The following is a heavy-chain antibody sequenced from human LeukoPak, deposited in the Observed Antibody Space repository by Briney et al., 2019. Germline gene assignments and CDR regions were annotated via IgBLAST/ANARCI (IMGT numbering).Heavy chain of an antibody. CDR3: ARDKWGYFDY. J-gene: IGHJ4*02. V-gene: IGHV3-15*01. D-gene: IGHD7-27*01. CDR2: IKSKTDGGTT. Sequence: GGSLRLSCAASGFTFSNAWMSWVRQAPGKGLEWVGRIKSKTDGGTTDYAAPVKGRFTISSDDSKNTLYLQMNSLRAEDTAVYYCARDKWGYFDYWGQGTLVTVSS. CDR1: GFTFSNAW.